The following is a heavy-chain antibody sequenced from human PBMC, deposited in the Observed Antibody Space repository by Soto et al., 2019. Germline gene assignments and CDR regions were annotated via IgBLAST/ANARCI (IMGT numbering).Heavy chain of an antibody. V-gene: IGHV4-59*01. CDR1: GGSISSYY. D-gene: IGHD3-10*01. J-gene: IGHJ4*02. CDR2: IYYSGST. CDR3: ARTITMVRGVINSHFDY. Sequence: SETLSLTCTVSGGSISSYYWSWIRQPPGKGLEWIGYIYYSGSTNYNPSLKSRVTISVDTSKNQFSLKLSSVTAADTAVYYCARTITMVRGVINSHFDYWGQGTLVTVSS.